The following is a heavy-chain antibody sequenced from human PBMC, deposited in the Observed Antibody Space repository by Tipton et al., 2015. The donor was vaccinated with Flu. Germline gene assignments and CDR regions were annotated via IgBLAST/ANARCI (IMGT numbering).Heavy chain of an antibody. Sequence: TLSLTCAVSGGSISSINWWSWVRQSPGKGLEWIGNIYHSGSTYYNPSLRSRVTISVDTSKNQFSLKLSSVTATDTAVYYCARLSTKSRLSDYWGQGTLVTVSS. CDR1: GGSISSINW. J-gene: IGHJ4*02. CDR3: ARLSTKSRLSDY. D-gene: IGHD2/OR15-2a*01. V-gene: IGHV4-4*02. CDR2: IYHSGST.